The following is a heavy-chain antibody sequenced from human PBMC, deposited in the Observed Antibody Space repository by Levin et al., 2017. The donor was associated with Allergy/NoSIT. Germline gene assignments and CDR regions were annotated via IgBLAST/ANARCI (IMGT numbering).Heavy chain of an antibody. J-gene: IGHJ4*02. V-gene: IGHV4-4*07. CDR2: INTSGST. Sequence: SETLSLTCSVSGDSMRSYFWTWIRQPAGKGLEWIGRINTSGSTNYSPSLRRRVTMSVDTSKNQFSLKLTSVTAADTAVYYCARQTAVSGTAGFDYWGQGTLVTVSS. D-gene: IGHD6-19*01. CDR1: GDSMRSYF. CDR3: ARQTAVSGTAGFDY.